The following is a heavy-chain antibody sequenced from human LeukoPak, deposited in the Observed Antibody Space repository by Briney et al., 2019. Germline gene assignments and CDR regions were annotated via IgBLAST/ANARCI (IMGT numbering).Heavy chain of an antibody. CDR3: ARLLGVTGGNWFDP. V-gene: IGHV3-53*01. CDR1: GFTVSSNY. D-gene: IGHD3-16*01. CDR2: IYSGGST. Sequence: AGGSLRLSCAASGFTVSSNYMSWVRQAPGKGLEWVSVIYSGGSTYYADSVKGRFTISRDNSKNTLYLQMNSLRAEDTAVYYCARLLGVTGGNWFDPWGQGTLVTVSS. J-gene: IGHJ5*02.